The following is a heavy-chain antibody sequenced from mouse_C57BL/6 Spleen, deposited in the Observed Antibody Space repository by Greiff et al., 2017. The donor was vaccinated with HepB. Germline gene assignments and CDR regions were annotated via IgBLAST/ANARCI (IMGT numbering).Heavy chain of an antibody. D-gene: IGHD1-1*01. Sequence: VQLQQPGAELVMPGASVKLSCKASGYTFTSYWMHWVKQRPGQGLEWIGEIDPSDSYTNYNQKFKGKSTLTVDKSSSTAYMQLSSLTSEDSAVYYCARRVFITTVVAFDYWGQGTTLTVSS. V-gene: IGHV1-69*01. CDR2: IDPSDSYT. CDR1: GYTFTSYW. CDR3: ARRVFITTVVAFDY. J-gene: IGHJ2*01.